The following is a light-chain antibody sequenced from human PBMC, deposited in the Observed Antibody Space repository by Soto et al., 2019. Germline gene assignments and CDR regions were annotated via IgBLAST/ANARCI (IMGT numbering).Light chain of an antibody. CDR2: DAS. Sequence: DIQMTQSPSTLSASVGDSVTITCRASQSASTWLAWYQQNPGKAPKLLISDASSLESGVPKRFSGSGSWTEFTLTISSLQPDYFATYSFQHYNSYTFTFGPGTKVDLK. CDR3: QHYNSYTFT. CDR1: QSASTW. J-gene: IGKJ3*01. V-gene: IGKV1-5*01.